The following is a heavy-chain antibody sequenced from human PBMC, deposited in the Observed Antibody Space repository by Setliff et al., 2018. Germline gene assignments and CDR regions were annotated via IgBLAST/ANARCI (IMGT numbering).Heavy chain of an antibody. D-gene: IGHD5-18*01. CDR2: INPGRGST. V-gene: IGHV1-46*04. Sequence: GASVKVSCKATGYSVINYYVHWVRQAPGQGPEWMGSINPGRGSTSYARNLKGRVAMTRDTSTSTFYMELSGLRSEDTAVYYCAKDFQYGYDYGYIPGSWGQGTQVTVSS. CDR1: GYSVINYY. CDR3: AKDFQYGYDYGYIPGS. J-gene: IGHJ4*02.